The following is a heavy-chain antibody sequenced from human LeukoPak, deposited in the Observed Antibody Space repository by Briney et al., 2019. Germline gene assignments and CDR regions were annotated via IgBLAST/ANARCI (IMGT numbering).Heavy chain of an antibody. CDR1: GGSISSYY. Sequence: SETLSLTCTVSGGSISSYYWSWIRQPAGKGLEWIGRIYTSGSTNCNPSLKSRVTMSVDTSKNQFSLKLNSVTAADTAVYYCARDRWAAVAGLYYFDYWGQGTLVTVSS. CDR3: ARDRWAAVAGLYYFDY. D-gene: IGHD6-19*01. V-gene: IGHV4-4*07. CDR2: IYTSGST. J-gene: IGHJ4*02.